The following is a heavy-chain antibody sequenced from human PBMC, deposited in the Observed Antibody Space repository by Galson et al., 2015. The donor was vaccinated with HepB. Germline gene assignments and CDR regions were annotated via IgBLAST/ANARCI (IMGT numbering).Heavy chain of an antibody. Sequence: SLRLSCAASGFTFSSYAMSWVRQAPGKGLEWVSAISGSGGSTYYADSVKGRFTISRDNSKNTLYLQMNSLRVEDTAAYYCAARYSSSWFYFDYWGQGTLVTVSS. CDR3: AARYSSSWFYFDY. D-gene: IGHD6-13*01. CDR2: ISGSGGST. V-gene: IGHV3-23*01. CDR1: GFTFSSYA. J-gene: IGHJ4*02.